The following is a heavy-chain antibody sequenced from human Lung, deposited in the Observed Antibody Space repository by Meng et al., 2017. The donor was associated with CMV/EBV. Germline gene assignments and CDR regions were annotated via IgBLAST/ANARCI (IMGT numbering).Heavy chain of an antibody. Sequence: PQCAALALLNTTETPSLTCRGSDGAITNRNYYWDWIRQPPGKGLEWIGSIYYTGLTYKNPSLKSRVTISVDTSKNQFSLTLTSVTAADTAVYYCAGEHTTSGPPYNWFDPWGQGTLVTVSS. V-gene: IGHV4-39*07. D-gene: IGHD2/OR15-2a*01. CDR3: AGEHTTSGPPYNWFDP. J-gene: IGHJ5*02. CDR2: IYYTGLT. CDR1: DGAITNRNYY.